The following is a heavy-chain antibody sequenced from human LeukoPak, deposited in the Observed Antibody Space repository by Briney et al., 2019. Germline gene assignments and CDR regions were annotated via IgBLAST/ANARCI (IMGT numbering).Heavy chain of an antibody. CDR1: GVSISTYY. D-gene: IGHD3-22*01. V-gene: IGHV4-59*12. CDR3: ARDGRYYDSSGYYYHYYGMDV. Sequence: SETLSLTCTVSGVSISTYYWSWIRQPPGKGLEWIGYIYYSGSTNYNPSLKSRVTISVDTSKNQFSLKLSSVTAADTAVYYCARDGRYYDSSGYYYHYYGMDVWGQGTTVTVSS. J-gene: IGHJ6*02. CDR2: IYYSGST.